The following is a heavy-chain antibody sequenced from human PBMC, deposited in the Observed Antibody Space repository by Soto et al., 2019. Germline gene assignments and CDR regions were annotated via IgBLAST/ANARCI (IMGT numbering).Heavy chain of an antibody. V-gene: IGHV4-34*01. CDR1: GGSFSGYY. D-gene: IGHD2-21*02. Sequence: SETLSLTCAVYGGSFSGYYWGWIRQPPGKGLEWIGEINHSGSTNYNPSLKSRVTISVDTSKNQFSLKLSSVTAADTAVYYCARVKRGIVVVTATFDYRGQGALVTVSP. CDR3: ARVKRGIVVVTATFDY. CDR2: INHSGST. J-gene: IGHJ4*02.